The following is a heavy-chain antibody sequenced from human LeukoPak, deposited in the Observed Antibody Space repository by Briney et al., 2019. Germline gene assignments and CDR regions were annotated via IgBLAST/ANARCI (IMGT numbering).Heavy chain of an antibody. Sequence: SETLSLTCAVYGGSFSGYYWSWIRQPPGKGLEWIGEINHSGSTNYNPSLKSRVTISVDTSKNQFSLKLTSVTAADTAVYYCARGGDRSFDYWGQGTLVTVSS. D-gene: IGHD3-10*01. CDR1: GGSFSGYY. V-gene: IGHV4-34*01. CDR3: ARGGDRSFDY. J-gene: IGHJ4*02. CDR2: INHSGST.